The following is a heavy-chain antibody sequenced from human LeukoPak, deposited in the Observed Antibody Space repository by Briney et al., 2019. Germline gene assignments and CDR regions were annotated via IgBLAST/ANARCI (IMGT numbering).Heavy chain of an antibody. CDR3: AKDARRTSGWYFFDY. J-gene: IGHJ4*02. Sequence: GGSLRLSCAASGFAFSSQAMGWVRRAPGKGLEWVSAISDSGDSTYYADSVKGRFTISRDNSKNTLFLQMYSLRAEDTAVYYCAKDARRTSGWYFFDYWGQGTLVTVSS. D-gene: IGHD6-19*01. CDR1: GFAFSSQA. CDR2: ISDSGDST. V-gene: IGHV3-23*01.